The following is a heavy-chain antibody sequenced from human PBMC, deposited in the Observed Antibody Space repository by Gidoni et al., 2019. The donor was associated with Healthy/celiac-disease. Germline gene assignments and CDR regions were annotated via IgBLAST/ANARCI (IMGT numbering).Heavy chain of an antibody. D-gene: IGHD6-19*01. V-gene: IGHV4-59*08. CDR3: ARREVAGTDY. Sequence: QVQLQESGPGLVKPSETLSLTCTVSGGSISSYYWSWIRQPPGNGLEWIGYIYYSGSTNYNPSLKSRVTISVDTSKNQFSLKLSSVTAADTAVYYCARREVAGTDYWGQGTLVTVSS. J-gene: IGHJ4*02. CDR2: IYYSGST. CDR1: GGSISSYY.